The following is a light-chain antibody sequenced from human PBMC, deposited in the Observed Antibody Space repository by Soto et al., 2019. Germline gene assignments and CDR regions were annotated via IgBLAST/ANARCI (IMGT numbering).Light chain of an antibody. V-gene: IGKV1-39*01. CDR1: QSISSY. Sequence: HMTHSSSSLSSSLGDRDAITCRASQSISSYLNWYQQKPGKAPKVLIYAASNLQSGVPSRFSGSGSGTDVALTISSLQPEDFATYYCQQGYCSPQAFGPWTKVDL. J-gene: IGKJ3*01. CDR3: QQGYCSPQA. CDR2: AAS.